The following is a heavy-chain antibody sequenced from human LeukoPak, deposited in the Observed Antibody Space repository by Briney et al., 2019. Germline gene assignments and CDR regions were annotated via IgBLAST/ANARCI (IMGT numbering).Heavy chain of an antibody. Sequence: ASVKVSCKASRYTFTSYGISWGRQAPEQGLEWMGWISAYNGNTNYAQKLQGRVSMTTDTSTSTAYMELRSLRSDDTDVYYCARVGYDGSGYYLDYWVQGAMVTVSS. CDR3: ARVGYDGSGYYLDY. D-gene: IGHD3-22*01. V-gene: IGHV1-18*01. J-gene: IGHJ4*02. CDR2: ISAYNGNT. CDR1: RYTFTSYG.